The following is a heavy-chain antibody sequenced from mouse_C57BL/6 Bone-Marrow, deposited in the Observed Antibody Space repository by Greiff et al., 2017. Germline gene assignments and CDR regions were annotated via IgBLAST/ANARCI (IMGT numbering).Heavy chain of an antibody. CDR1: GFSLSTSGMG. Sequence: QVTLKESGPGILQSSQTLSLTCSFSGFSLSTSGMGVSWIRQPSGKGLEWLAHIYWDDDKRYNPSLKGRLTISKDTSRNQVFLKITSVDTADTATYYCARSKGGYYLYYAMDYWGQGTSVTVSS. J-gene: IGHJ4*01. D-gene: IGHD2-3*01. V-gene: IGHV8-12*01. CDR3: ARSKGGYYLYYAMDY. CDR2: IYWDDDK.